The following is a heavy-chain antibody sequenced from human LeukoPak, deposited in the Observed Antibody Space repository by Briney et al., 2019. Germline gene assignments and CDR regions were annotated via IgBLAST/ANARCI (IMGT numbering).Heavy chain of an antibody. CDR1: GYTFTSYG. CDR2: ISAYNGNT. V-gene: IGHV1-18*01. Sequence: GASVKVSCKASGYTFTSYGISWVRQAPGQGLEWMGWISAYNGNTNYAQKLQGRVTMTTDTSTSTAYMELRSLRSDDTAVCYCARDQQQWRWNDAFDIWGQGTMVTVSS. D-gene: IGHD6-19*01. J-gene: IGHJ3*02. CDR3: ARDQQQWRWNDAFDI.